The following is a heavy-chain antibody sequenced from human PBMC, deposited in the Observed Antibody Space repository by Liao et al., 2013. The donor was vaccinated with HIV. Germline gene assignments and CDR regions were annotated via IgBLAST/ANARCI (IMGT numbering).Heavy chain of an antibody. Sequence: QVQLQESGPGLVKPSQTLSLTCTVSGGSISSGSYYWSWIRQPAGKGLEWIGRIYTSGSTNYNPSLKSRVTISVDTSKNQFSLKLSSVTAADTAVYYCARAYNWNDWFDPWGQGTLVTVSS. J-gene: IGHJ5*02. V-gene: IGHV4-61*02. CDR1: GGSISSGSYY. D-gene: IGHD1-20*01. CDR3: ARAYNWNDWFDP. CDR2: IYTSGST.